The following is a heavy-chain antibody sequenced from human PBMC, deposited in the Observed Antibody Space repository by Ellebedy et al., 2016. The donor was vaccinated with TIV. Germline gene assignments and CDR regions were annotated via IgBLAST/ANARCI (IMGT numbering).Heavy chain of an antibody. CDR2: IYWDDDK. J-gene: IGHJ5*02. D-gene: IGHD2-8*02. Sequence: SGPTLVKPTQTLTLTCTFSGFSLSTSGVGVGWIRQPPGKALEWLALIYWDDDKRYSPSLRTRLTIMKDTSKNQVVLKMTNMDPADTATYFCAHRRPPTGGDWFDLWGQGTLVTVSS. CDR1: GFSLSTSGVG. CDR3: AHRRPPTGGDWFDL. V-gene: IGHV2-5*02.